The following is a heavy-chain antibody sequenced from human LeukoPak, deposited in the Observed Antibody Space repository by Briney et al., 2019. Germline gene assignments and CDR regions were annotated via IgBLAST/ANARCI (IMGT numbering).Heavy chain of an antibody. J-gene: IGHJ6*04. CDR3: ARDRAPYYYGSGSTMDV. Sequence: PGRSLRLSCAASGFTFSSYGMHWVRQAPGKGLEWVAVISYEGSNKYYADSVKGRFTISRDNAKNSLYLQMNSLRAEDTAVYYCARDRAPYYYGSGSTMDVWGKGTTVTVSS. V-gene: IGHV3-30*03. D-gene: IGHD3-10*01. CDR2: ISYEGSNK. CDR1: GFTFSSYG.